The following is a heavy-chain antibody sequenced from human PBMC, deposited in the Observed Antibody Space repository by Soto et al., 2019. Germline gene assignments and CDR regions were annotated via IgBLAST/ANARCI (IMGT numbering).Heavy chain of an antibody. CDR3: ARDGTLYDSSGFYYLY. CDR2: IIPLFGTA. Sequence: QVQLVQSGAEVMKPGSSVKVSCKASGGTFSNSALSWVRQAPGQGLEWMGGIIPLFGTANYAQKFQGRVTITADESTGTAYMELSSLRSEDTAVYYCARDGTLYDSSGFYYLYWGQGTLVTVSS. D-gene: IGHD3-22*01. J-gene: IGHJ4*02. CDR1: GGTFSNSA. V-gene: IGHV1-69*01.